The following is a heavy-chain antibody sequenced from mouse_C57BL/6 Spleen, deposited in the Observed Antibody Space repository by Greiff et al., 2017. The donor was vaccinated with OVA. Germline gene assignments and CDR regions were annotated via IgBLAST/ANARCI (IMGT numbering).Heavy chain of an antibody. J-gene: IGHJ4*01. V-gene: IGHV5-9*04. CDR3: GRRWLLLAMEY. CDR1: GFTFSSYT. Sequence: EVKLVEPGGGLVKPGGSLKLSCAASGFTFSSYTMSWVRQTPEQRLEWVATISGGGGNTYYPDSVKGRFTISRDNAKNTLYLQMSSLRSEDTAVYYYGRRWLLLAMEYWGQGTSVTVSS. CDR2: ISGGGGNT. D-gene: IGHD2-3*01.